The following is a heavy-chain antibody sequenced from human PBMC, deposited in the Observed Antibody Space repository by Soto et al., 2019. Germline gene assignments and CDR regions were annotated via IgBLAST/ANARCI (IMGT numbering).Heavy chain of an antibody. CDR1: GFTFNAYG. CDR2: ISYDGSNK. V-gene: IGHV3-30*03. Sequence: GGSLRLSCEVSGFTFNAYGMHWVRQAPGKGLEWVAVISYDGSNKYYADSVKGRFTISRDNSKNTLYLQMNSLRAEDTAVYYCARDKRDLRFLEWSYYFDYWGQGTLVTVSS. D-gene: IGHD3-3*01. J-gene: IGHJ4*02. CDR3: ARDKRDLRFLEWSYYFDY.